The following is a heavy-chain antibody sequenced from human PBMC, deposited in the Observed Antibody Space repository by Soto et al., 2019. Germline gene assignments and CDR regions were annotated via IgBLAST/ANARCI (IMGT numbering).Heavy chain of an antibody. J-gene: IGHJ4*02. V-gene: IGHV4-59*08. Sequence: SETLSLTCTVSGGSISGYYWSWIRQPPGKGLEWIGYMYNTGSTVYNPSFKSRVTISVDTSKNQFSLKLNSMTAADTAVYYCARHNYGSGSTYFDYWGQGTLVTSPQ. CDR1: GGSISGYY. CDR2: MYNTGST. CDR3: ARHNYGSGSTYFDY. D-gene: IGHD3-10*01.